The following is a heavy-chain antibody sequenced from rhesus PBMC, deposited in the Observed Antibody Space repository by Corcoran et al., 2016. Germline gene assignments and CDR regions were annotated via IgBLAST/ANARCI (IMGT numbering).Heavy chain of an antibody. CDR2: IYRTSGNT. CDR1: GGSITGGPG. CDR3: ARVGYCSGGVCYRGDFFDY. V-gene: IGHV4S7*01. Sequence: QVQLQESGPGLVKPSETLSLTCAVSGGSITGGPGWGWIRQPPGTGLEGMGRIYRTSGNTYNNPSLKSRVTVSTDTSKNQFSLKLTSVTAADTAVYYCARVGYCSGGVCYRGDFFDYWGQGVLVTVSS. J-gene: IGHJ4*01. D-gene: IGHD2-8*01.